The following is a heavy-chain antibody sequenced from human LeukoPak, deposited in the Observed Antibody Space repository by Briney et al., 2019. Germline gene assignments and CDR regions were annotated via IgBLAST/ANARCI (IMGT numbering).Heavy chain of an antibody. V-gene: IGHV4-59*01. CDR3: ARQTNYGEFDY. J-gene: IGHJ4*02. CDR2: IYYSGST. Sequence: SETLSLTCTVSGGSISSYYWSWIRQPPGKGLEWIGYIYYSGSTNYNPSLKSRVTISVDTSKNQFSLKLSSVTAADTAVYYCARQTNYGEFDYWGQGTLVTVSS. CDR1: GGSISSYY. D-gene: IGHD1-7*01.